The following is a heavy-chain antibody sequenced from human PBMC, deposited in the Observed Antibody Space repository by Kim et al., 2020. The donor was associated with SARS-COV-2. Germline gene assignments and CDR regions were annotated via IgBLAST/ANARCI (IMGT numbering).Heavy chain of an antibody. J-gene: IGHJ3*02. V-gene: IGHV1-69*13. Sequence: SVKVSCKASGGTFSSYAISWVRQAPGQGLEWMGGIIPIFGTANYAQKFQGRVTITADESTSTAYMELSSLRSEDTAVYYCARDRGAERGHAFDIWGQGTMVTVSS. CDR3: ARDRGAERGHAFDI. CDR2: IIPIFGTA. D-gene: IGHD3-10*01. CDR1: GGTFSSYA.